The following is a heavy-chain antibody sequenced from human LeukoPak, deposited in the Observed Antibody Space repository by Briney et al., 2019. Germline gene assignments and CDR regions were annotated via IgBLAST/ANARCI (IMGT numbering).Heavy chain of an antibody. CDR2: ISSSSSTI. J-gene: IGHJ6*02. D-gene: IGHD3-10*01. CDR3: AREDYYGSGPYYYYGMDV. CDR1: GFTLSSYS. Sequence: PGGSLRLSCAASGFTLSSYSMNWVRQAPGKGLEWVPYISSSSSTIYYADSVKGRFTISRDNAKNSLYLQMNSLRAEDTAVYYCAREDYYGSGPYYYYGMDVWGQGTTVTVSS. V-gene: IGHV3-48*01.